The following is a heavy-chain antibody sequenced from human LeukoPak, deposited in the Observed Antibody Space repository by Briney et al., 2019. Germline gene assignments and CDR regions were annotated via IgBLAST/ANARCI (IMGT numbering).Heavy chain of an antibody. V-gene: IGHV3-7*01. Sequence: PGGSLRLSCAASGFTFSSYWMSWVRQAPGKGLEWVANINQDGSEIYYVDSLKGRFTISRDNAKNSLYLQMSSLRAEDTAVYYCARDPPLIAAAGSRYFQHWGQGTLVTVSS. D-gene: IGHD6-13*01. CDR1: GFTFSSYW. J-gene: IGHJ1*01. CDR2: INQDGSEI. CDR3: ARDPPLIAAAGSRYFQH.